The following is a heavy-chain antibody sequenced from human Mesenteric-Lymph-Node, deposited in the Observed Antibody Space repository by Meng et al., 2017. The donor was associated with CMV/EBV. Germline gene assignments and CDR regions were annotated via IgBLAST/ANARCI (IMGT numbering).Heavy chain of an antibody. J-gene: IGHJ6*02. V-gene: IGHV4-39*07. CDR1: GDSISSRTSY. CDR3: ARGVLTRARRLFYYGMDV. Sequence: SETLSLTCTVSGDSISSRTSYWGWIRQPPGKGLEWIGSIHYGGSTYDNPSLKSRVTMSVDTSKNQFSLKLSSVTAADTAVYYCARGVLTRARRLFYYGMDVWGQGTTVTVSS. CDR2: IHYGGST.